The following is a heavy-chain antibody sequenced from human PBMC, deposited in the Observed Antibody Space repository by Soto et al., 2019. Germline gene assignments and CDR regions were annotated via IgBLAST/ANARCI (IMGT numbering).Heavy chain of an antibody. CDR3: ARVSGYYLPDY. CDR2: INAGNGNT. Sequence: ASVKVSCKASGYTFTSYGISWVRQAPGQGLEWMGWINAGNGNTKYSQKFQGRVTITRDTSASTAYMELSSLRSEDTAVYYCARVSGYYLPDYWGKGTLVTVSS. J-gene: IGHJ4*02. V-gene: IGHV1-3*01. D-gene: IGHD5-12*01. CDR1: GYTFTSYG.